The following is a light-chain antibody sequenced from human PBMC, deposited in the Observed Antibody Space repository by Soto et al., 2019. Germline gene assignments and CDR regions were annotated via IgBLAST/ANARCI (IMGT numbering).Light chain of an antibody. Sequence: DIQMTQSPSSLSASVGDRVTMTCRASQDITTYLAWYQQKPGKVPKLLIYAASTLQSGVPSRFTGSGSGTDFTLTISSLQSEDVATYYCQKYDGAPLTFGQGTKVEMK. CDR1: QDITTY. V-gene: IGKV1-27*01. J-gene: IGKJ1*01. CDR3: QKYDGAPLT. CDR2: AAS.